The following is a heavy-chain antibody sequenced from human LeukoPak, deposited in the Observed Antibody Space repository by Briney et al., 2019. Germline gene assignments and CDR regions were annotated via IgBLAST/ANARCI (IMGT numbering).Heavy chain of an antibody. CDR2: ISYDGSNK. CDR3: ARDLAYYFDY. D-gene: IGHD3-3*02. V-gene: IGHV3-30-3*01. CDR1: GFTFSSYA. J-gene: IGHJ4*02. Sequence: GGSLRLSCAAPGFTFSSYAMHWVRQAPGKGLEWVAVISYDGSNKYYADSVKGRFTISRDNSKNTLYLQMNSLRAEDTAVYYCARDLAYYFDYWGQGTLVTVSS.